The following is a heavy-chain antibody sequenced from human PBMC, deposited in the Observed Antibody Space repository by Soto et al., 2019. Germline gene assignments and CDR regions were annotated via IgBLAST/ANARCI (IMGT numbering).Heavy chain of an antibody. CDR1: GGTFSSYA. D-gene: IGHD2-15*01. V-gene: IGHV1-69*01. CDR2: IITIFGTA. J-gene: IGHJ6*02. CDR3: ASLYSSGGGCDLAYYYYGMYA. Sequence: QVQLVQSGAEVKKPGSSVKVSCKASGGTFSSYAISWVRQAPGQGLQWMGGIITIFGTANYAQKFQGRVTITAVESTSRAYLGLSSLRSESTAVYYCASLYSSGGGCDLAYYYYGMYAWGQRSTFIVSS.